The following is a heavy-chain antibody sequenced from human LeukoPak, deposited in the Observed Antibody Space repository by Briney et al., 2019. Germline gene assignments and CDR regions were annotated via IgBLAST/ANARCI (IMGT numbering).Heavy chain of an antibody. CDR2: ISGSGGST. V-gene: IGHV3-23*01. D-gene: IGHD3-16*01. J-gene: IGHJ4*02. CDR3: AKDPKPRGNYFDY. Sequence: GGSLRLSCAASGFTFSSYAVSWVRQAPGKGLEWVSAISGSGGSTYYADSVKGRFTISRDNSKNTLYLQMNSLRAEDTAVYYCAKDPKPRGNYFDYWGQGTLVTVSS. CDR1: GFTFSSYA.